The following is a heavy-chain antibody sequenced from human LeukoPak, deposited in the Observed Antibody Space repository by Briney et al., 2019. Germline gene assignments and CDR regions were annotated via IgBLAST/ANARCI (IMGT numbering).Heavy chain of an antibody. D-gene: IGHD6-19*01. V-gene: IGHV3-21*04. J-gene: IGHJ4*02. CDR2: ISSSSSYI. CDR1: GFTFSSYS. CDR3: AKASSGWSPPDY. Sequence: GGSLRLSCAASGFTFSSYSMNWVRQAPGKGLEWVSSISSSSSYIYYADSVKGRFTISRENAKNSLYLQMNSLRAEDTAVYYCAKASSGWSPPDYWGQGTLVTVSS.